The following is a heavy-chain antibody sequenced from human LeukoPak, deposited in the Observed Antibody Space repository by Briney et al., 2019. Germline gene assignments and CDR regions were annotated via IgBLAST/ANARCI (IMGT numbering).Heavy chain of an antibody. J-gene: IGHJ4*02. V-gene: IGHV3-21*01. Sequence: GGSLRLSCTASGFTFSSYSLNWVRQAPGKGLEWVSSVSTGSNYIYYADSVKGRFTISRDNSKNTLYLQMNSLRAEDTAVYYCAKGSVVVTAPFDYWGQGTLVTVSS. CDR2: VSTGSNYI. D-gene: IGHD2-21*02. CDR1: GFTFSSYS. CDR3: AKGSVVVTAPFDY.